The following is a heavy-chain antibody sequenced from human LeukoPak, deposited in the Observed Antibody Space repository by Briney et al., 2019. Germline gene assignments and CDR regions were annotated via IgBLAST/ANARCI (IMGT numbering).Heavy chain of an antibody. D-gene: IGHD4-17*01. J-gene: IGHJ3*02. CDR1: GGSISSYS. CDR2: MYSRGST. Sequence: SETLSLTCTVSGGSISSYSWSWIRQPPGKGLEWIGYMYSRGSTNDNPPLKSRVTISRDTSKNQLSLRVTSVTAADTAMYYCARHYLYGDPPAFDIWGQGTIVTVSS. CDR3: ARHYLYGDPPAFDI. V-gene: IGHV4-59*08.